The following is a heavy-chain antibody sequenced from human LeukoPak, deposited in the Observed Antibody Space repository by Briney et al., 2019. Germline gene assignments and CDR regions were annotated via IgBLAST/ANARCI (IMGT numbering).Heavy chain of an antibody. D-gene: IGHD1-26*01. CDR3: ARDSGSYSYFDY. CDR1: GASITRYF. J-gene: IGHJ4*02. V-gene: IGHV4-59*01. Sequence: SETLSLTCTVSGASITRYFWNWIRQPPGKELEWIGYISSGGSTNYNPSLKSRVTISIDTSKNQFSLKLTSATAADTAVYYCARDSGSYSYFDYWGQGTLVTVSS. CDR2: ISSGGST.